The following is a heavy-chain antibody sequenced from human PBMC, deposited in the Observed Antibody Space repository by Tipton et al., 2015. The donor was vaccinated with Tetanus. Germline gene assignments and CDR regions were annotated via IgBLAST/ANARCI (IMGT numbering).Heavy chain of an antibody. CDR3: ARGFGVYWYYFDY. D-gene: IGHD5/OR15-5a*01. CDR2: IDTSGIT. J-gene: IGHJ4*02. CDR1: ADSFTNFY. V-gene: IGHV4-4*07. Sequence: TLSLTCTVSADSFTNFYWTWIRQPAGKGLEWIGRIDTSGITNYNPSLKSRVTMSVDTSKNQFSLKLSSVTAADTAVYYCARGFGVYWYYFDYWGQGTLVTVSS.